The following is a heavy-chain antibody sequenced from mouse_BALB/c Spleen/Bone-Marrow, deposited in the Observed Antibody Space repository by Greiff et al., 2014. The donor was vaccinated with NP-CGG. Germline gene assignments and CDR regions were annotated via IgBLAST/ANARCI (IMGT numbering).Heavy chain of an antibody. CDR3: ARYYYGFLDY. Sequence: VQLQQSGPGLVAPSQSLSITCTVSGFSLTSYGVHWVRQPPGKGLGWLGVIWAGGSTNYNSTLMSRLTISKDNSKSQVFLKMNSLQTDDTAMYYCARYYYGFLDYWGQGTTLTVSS. V-gene: IGHV2-9*02. D-gene: IGHD1-2*01. CDR1: GFSLTSYG. CDR2: IWAGGST. J-gene: IGHJ2*01.